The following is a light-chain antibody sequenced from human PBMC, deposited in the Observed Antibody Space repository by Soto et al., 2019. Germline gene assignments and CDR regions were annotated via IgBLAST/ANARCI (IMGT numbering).Light chain of an antibody. Sequence: DIQMTQYPSSLSASVGDRVTIACRASQSISTSLNWYQQKPGKAPKILIYVASSLQSGVPSRFSGSGSGTDFTLTISSRQGEDFATYFCQQRDSTPYTFGQGTKLEIK. CDR2: VAS. CDR3: QQRDSTPYT. V-gene: IGKV1-39*01. J-gene: IGKJ2*01. CDR1: QSISTS.